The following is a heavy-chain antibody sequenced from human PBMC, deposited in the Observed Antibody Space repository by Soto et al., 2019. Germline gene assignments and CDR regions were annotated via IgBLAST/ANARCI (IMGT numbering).Heavy chain of an antibody. J-gene: IGHJ4*02. CDR3: AKLTGDSWGYFDP. V-gene: IGHV3-23*01. D-gene: IGHD2-21*02. Sequence: EVQLLESGGGLVQPGGSLRLSCAASGFTFSSYAMSWVRQAPGKGLEWVSAITGNGGYTYYADSVKGRFTISRDNSKNPLYLQMNSLGAEDTAVYYCAKLTGDSWGYFDPWGQGTLLTVSS. CDR2: ITGNGGYT. CDR1: GFTFSSYA.